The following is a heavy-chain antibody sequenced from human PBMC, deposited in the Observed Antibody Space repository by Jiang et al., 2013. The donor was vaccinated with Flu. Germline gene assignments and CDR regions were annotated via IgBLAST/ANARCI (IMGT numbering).Heavy chain of an antibody. CDR3: AGDFRLGRYDY. J-gene: IGHJ4*02. CDR1: GGSISSYY. V-gene: IGHV4-59*01. D-gene: IGHD1-14*01. CDR2: IYYTGST. Sequence: GSGLVKPSETLSLTCSVSGGSISSYYWSWIRQPPGKGLEWIGYIYYTGSTNYNPSLKSRVTISVDTSKNQFSLKLRSVTAADTAVYYCAGDFRLGRYDYWGQGTLVTVSS.